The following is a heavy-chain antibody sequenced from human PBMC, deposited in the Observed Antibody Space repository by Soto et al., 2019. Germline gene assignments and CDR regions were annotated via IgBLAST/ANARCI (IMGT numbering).Heavy chain of an antibody. J-gene: IGHJ4*02. CDR3: TSRPMTAVSNQTDY. V-gene: IGHV3-73*01. D-gene: IGHD4-17*01. CDR1: GFTFSGSA. CDR2: IRSKANSYAT. Sequence: EVPLVESGGGLVQPGGSLKLSCAASGFTFSGSAMHWVRQASGKGLEWVGRIRSKANSYATAYAASVKGRYTISRDDSKITAYLQMNSLKTEDTAVYYGTSRPMTAVSNQTDYWGQGSLVTVAS.